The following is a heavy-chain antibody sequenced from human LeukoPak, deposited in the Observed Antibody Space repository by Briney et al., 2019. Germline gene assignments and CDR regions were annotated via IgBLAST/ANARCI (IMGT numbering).Heavy chain of an antibody. Sequence: KPSETLSLTCTVPGGSISSYYWSWVRQPAGKGPEWLGRIYTSGSTNYNPSLKSRVTMSVDTSKNQFSLKLSSVTAADTAVYYCARDRGNWNYPLDYWGQGTLVTVSS. V-gene: IGHV4-4*07. J-gene: IGHJ4*02. D-gene: IGHD1-7*01. CDR1: GGSISSYY. CDR3: ARDRGNWNYPLDY. CDR2: IYTSGST.